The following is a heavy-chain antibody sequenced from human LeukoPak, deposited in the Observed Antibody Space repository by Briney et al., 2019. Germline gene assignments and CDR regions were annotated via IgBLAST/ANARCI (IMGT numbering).Heavy chain of an antibody. Sequence: PGGSLRLSCAASGFTFSSYAMSWVCQAPGKGLEWVSVISGTGGRTYYTDSVKGRFTISRDNYKNTLYLQMNSLRAEDTAVYFCAKSGVLAAIGECFDYWGQGTLITVSS. CDR1: GFTFSSYA. J-gene: IGHJ4*02. V-gene: IGHV3-23*01. CDR2: ISGTGGRT. CDR3: AKSGVLAAIGECFDY. D-gene: IGHD2-15*01.